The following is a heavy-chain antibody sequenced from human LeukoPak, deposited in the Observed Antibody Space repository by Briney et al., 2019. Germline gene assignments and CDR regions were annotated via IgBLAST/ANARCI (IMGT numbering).Heavy chain of an antibody. Sequence: SETLSLTCAVSGVSISSNNWWSWVRQPPEKGLEWIGEIYHSGSTTYNPSLKSRVTISVDKSKNQLSLKLTSVTAADTAVYYCARADYGDYAPYCENWGQGYVVSVSS. CDR2: IYHSGST. D-gene: IGHD4-17*01. V-gene: IGHV4-4*02. CDR1: GVSISSNNW. CDR3: ARADYGDYAPYCEN. J-gene: IGHJ4*02.